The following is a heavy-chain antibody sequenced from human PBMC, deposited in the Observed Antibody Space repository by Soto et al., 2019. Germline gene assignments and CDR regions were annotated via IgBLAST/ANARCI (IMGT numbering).Heavy chain of an antibody. CDR3: ASDLPEKSLQSGYYPFDY. Sequence: GGSLRLSCAASGFTFSGYWMHWVRQAPGKGLVWVSRINSDGSSTSYADSVKGRFTISRDNAKNTLYLQMNSLRAEDTAVYYCASDLPEKSLQSGYYPFDYWGQGTLVTVSS. V-gene: IGHV3-74*01. CDR2: INSDGSST. J-gene: IGHJ4*02. D-gene: IGHD3-22*01. CDR1: GFTFSGYW.